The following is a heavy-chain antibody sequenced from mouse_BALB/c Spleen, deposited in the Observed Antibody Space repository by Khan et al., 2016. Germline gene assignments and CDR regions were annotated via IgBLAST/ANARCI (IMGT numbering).Heavy chain of an antibody. CDR1: GYTFTNYG. Sequence: QIQLVQSGPELKKPGETVKLSCNASGYTFTNYGMNWLKQAPGKGLKWMGWINTYTGEPTYADDFKGRFAFSLETSDSTVYLQSNKLKTEDTATYFCARGCSSSYGWFAYWGQGTLVTVSA. CDR2: INTYTGEP. CDR3: ARGCSSSYGWFAY. D-gene: IGHD1-1*01. J-gene: IGHJ3*01. V-gene: IGHV9-3-1*01.